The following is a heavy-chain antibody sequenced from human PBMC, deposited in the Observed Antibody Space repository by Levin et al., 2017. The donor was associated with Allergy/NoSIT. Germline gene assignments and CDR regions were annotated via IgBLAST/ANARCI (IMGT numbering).Heavy chain of an antibody. CDR3: ARSRYSGRHFDF. Sequence: GGSLRLSCAASGFTFTNYWMHWVRQAPGKGLMWVSRINSDGSNTTYADSVKGRFTISRDNPKNTLYLQMSSLRAEDTAVYYCARSRYSGRHFDFWGQGTLVTVSS. CDR2: INSDGSNT. D-gene: IGHD5-12*01. CDR1: GFTFTNYW. V-gene: IGHV3-74*01. J-gene: IGHJ4*02.